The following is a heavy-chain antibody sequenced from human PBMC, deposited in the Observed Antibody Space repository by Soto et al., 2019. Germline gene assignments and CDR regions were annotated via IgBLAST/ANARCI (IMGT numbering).Heavy chain of an antibody. D-gene: IGHD3-9*01. CDR1: GYTFTSYY. CDR3: ALLRYFDWSLPYETDY. CDR2: INPSGGST. Sequence: QVQLVQSGAEVKKPGASVKVSCKASGYTFTSYYMHWVRQAPGQGLEWMGIINPSGGSTSYAQKFQGRVTMTRDTSTSTVYMELSSLRSEDTAVYYCALLRYFDWSLPYETDYWGQGTLVTVSS. J-gene: IGHJ4*02. V-gene: IGHV1-46*01.